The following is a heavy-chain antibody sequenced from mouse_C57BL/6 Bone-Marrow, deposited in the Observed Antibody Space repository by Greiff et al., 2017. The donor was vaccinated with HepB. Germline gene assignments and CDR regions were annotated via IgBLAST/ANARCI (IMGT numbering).Heavy chain of an antibody. D-gene: IGHD2-4*01. CDR3: TGPTMMTIWYFDV. J-gene: IGHJ1*03. CDR1: GFNIKDDY. V-gene: IGHV14-4*01. CDR2: IDPENGDT. Sequence: VQLQQSGAELVRPGASVKLSCTASGFNIKDDYMHWVKQRPEQGLEWIGWIDPENGDTEYASKFQGKATITADTSSNTAYLQLSSLTSEDTAVYYCTGPTMMTIWYFDVWGTGTTVTVSS.